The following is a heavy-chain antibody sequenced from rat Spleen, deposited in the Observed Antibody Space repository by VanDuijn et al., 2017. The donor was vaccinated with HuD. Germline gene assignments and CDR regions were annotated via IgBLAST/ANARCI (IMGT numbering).Heavy chain of an antibody. V-gene: IGHV5-25*01. CDR1: GFTFSNYD. CDR3: ARGAYVMDA. J-gene: IGHJ4*01. Sequence: EVQLVESGGGLVQPGRSLKLSCAASGFTFSNYDMAWVRQAPTKGLEWVASISTSGGSTYYRDSVKGRFTVSSDNAKSTLYRQMDKLRSEDTATYYCARGAYVMDAWGQGASVTVSS. CDR2: ISTSGGST.